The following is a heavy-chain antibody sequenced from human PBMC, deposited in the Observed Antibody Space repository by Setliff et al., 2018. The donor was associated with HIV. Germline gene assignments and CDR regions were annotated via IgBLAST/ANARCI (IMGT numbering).Heavy chain of an antibody. CDR3: AGENRILGSRTFDF. CDR1: GYSVSSGYY. CDR2: IYYSRST. J-gene: IGHJ4*02. D-gene: IGHD1-7*01. V-gene: IGHV4-61*01. Sequence: SETLSLTCAVSGYSVSSGYYWTWIRQPPGKGLEWIGYIYYSRSTSYNPSLKSRVTISVDSSKNQLSLKVSSVTAADTAVYYCAGENRILGSRTFDFWGRGTLVTVSS.